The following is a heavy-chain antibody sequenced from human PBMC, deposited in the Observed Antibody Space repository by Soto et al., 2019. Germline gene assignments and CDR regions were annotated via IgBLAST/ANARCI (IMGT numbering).Heavy chain of an antibody. CDR1: SGSISSSSYY. CDR3: ERIDSSGYYYRYGFDT. CDR2: ISYSGST. J-gene: IGHJ5*02. V-gene: IGHV4-39*01. D-gene: IGHD3-22*01. Sequence: PSETLSLTCTVSSGSISSSSYYWGWIRQPPGKGLEWIGSISYSGSTYYNPSLKSRVTISVDTSKNQSSLKLSSVTAADTAVYYCERIDSSGYYYRYGFDTWGQGTLVTVSS.